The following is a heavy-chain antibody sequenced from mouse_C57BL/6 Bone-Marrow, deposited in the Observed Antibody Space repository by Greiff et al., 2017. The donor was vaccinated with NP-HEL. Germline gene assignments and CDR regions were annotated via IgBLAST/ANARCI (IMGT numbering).Heavy chain of an antibody. Sequence: VQVVESGAELARPGASVKLSCKASGYTFTSYGISWVKQRTGQGLEWIGEIYPRSGNTYYNEKFKGEATLTADKSSSTAYMELRSLTSEDSAVYFCAREGLTYYFDYWGQGTTLTVSS. CDR2: IYPRSGNT. CDR3: AREGLTYYFDY. V-gene: IGHV1-81*01. J-gene: IGHJ2*01. CDR1: GYTFTSYG. D-gene: IGHD2-12*01.